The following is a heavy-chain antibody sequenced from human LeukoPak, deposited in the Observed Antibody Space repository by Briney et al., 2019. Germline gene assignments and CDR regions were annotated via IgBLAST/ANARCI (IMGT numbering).Heavy chain of an antibody. CDR3: ARGEYYYDSSGYSPFDY. D-gene: IGHD3-22*01. V-gene: IGHV4-4*07. CDR1: GGSISSYY. Sequence: SETLSLTCTVSGGSISSYYWSWIRQPAGKGLEWIGRIYTSGSTNYNPSPKSRITVSVDTSKNQFCLKLSSVTAADTAVYYCARGEYYYDSSGYSPFDYWGQGTLVTVSS. J-gene: IGHJ4*02. CDR2: IYTSGST.